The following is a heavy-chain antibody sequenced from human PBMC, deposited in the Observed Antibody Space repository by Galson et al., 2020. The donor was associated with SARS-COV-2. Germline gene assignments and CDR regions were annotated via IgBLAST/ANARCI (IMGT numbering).Heavy chain of an antibody. CDR2: IFYSGST. CDR3: ARDGGYGSGTYYLPY. Sequence: SQTLSLTCTVSSDSISSGGSYWSWIRQHPDKGLEWVGYIFYSGSTNYNPSLKSRVTVSVVTSKNQFSLKLGSVTAADPAVYYCARDGGYGSGTYYLPYWGQGTLVTVSS. CDR1: SDSISSGGSY. D-gene: IGHD3-10*01. J-gene: IGHJ4*02. V-gene: IGHV4-31*03.